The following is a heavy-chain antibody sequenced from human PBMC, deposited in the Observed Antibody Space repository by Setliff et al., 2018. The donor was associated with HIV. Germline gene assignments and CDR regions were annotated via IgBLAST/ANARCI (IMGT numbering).Heavy chain of an antibody. CDR2: INTNTGNP. CDR3: ARDLNYVWGSDNAFDI. D-gene: IGHD3-16*01. V-gene: IGHV7-4-1*02. Sequence: ASVKVSCKASGYSFTNYYIHWVRQAPGQGLEWMGWINTNTGNPTYAQGFTGRFVFSLDTSVSTAYLQISSLKAEDTAVYYCARDLNYVWGSDNAFDIWGQGTMVTVSS. J-gene: IGHJ3*02. CDR1: GYSFTNYY.